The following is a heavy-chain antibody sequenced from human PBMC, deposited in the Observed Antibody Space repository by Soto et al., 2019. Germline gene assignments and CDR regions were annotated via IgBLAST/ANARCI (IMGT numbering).Heavy chain of an antibody. CDR2: ISHRSLTS. CDR1: GFTFSDHY. D-gene: IGHD6-6*01. J-gene: IGHJ4*02. CDR3: ARGGGSSPFDY. V-gene: IGHV3-11*01. Sequence: GGPLSLSCAASGFTFSDHYMALFRQSPERGLEWLAYISHRSLTSYHARSVKDRFTISRDDATDSLYLQMNSLRVEDTAVYFCARGGGSSPFDYWGQGTVVTVS.